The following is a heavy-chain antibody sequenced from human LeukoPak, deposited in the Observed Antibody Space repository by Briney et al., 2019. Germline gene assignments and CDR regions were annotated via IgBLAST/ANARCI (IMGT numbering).Heavy chain of an antibody. D-gene: IGHD2-15*01. CDR2: IHTITGNP. J-gene: IGHJ4*02. CDR3: ARGGYCSGGSCYGDY. Sequence: ASVKVSCKASGYTFTSYGMNWVRQAPGQGLEYMGWIHTITGNPTYAQGFTGRFVFSLDTSVSTAYLQITSLKAEDTAVYYCARGGYCSGGSCYGDYWGQGTLVTVSS. V-gene: IGHV7-4-1*02. CDR1: GYTFTSYG.